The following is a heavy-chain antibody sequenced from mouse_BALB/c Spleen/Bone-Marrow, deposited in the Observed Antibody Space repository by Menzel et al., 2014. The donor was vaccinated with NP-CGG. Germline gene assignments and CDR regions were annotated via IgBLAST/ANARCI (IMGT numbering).Heavy chain of an antibody. D-gene: IGHD1-1*01. CDR1: GYTFTDYV. V-gene: IGHV1-81*01. Sequence: LQESGPELVKPGASVKMSCKASGYTFTDYVISWVKQRTGQGLEWIGEIYPKSVDTYYSEKFKGKATLTADKSSNTAYVQLSSLTSEDSAVYFCARSGYTNYWYFDVWGAGTTVTVSS. J-gene: IGHJ1*01. CDR2: IYPKSVDT. CDR3: ARSGYTNYWYFDV.